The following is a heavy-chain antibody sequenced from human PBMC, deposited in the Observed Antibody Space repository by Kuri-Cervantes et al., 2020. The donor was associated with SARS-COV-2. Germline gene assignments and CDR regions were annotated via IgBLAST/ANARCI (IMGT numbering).Heavy chain of an antibody. CDR1: GFTFDDYA. J-gene: IGHJ4*02. CDR3: ARDVVLSSSGWYDY. V-gene: IGHV3-9*01. CDR2: ISWNSGSI. Sequence: SLKISCAASGFTFDDYAMHWVRQAPGKGLEWVSGISWNSGSIGYADSVKGRFTISRGNAKNSLYLQMNSLRAEDTAVYYCARDVVLSSSGWYDYWGQGTLVTVSS. D-gene: IGHD6-19*01.